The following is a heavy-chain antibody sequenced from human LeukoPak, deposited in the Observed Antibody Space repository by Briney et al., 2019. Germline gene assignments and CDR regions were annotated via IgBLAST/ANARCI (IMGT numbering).Heavy chain of an antibody. V-gene: IGHV3-13*01. CDR2: VGIAADT. J-gene: IGHJ4*02. Sequence: TGGSLRLSCAASGFTFSDHAMHWVRQAPGKGLEWVSAVGIAADTFYPGSVKGRFTISRENAKNSLYPQMNSLRVEDTAVYYCVRQKKSHGNFDYWGQGTLVTVSS. D-gene: IGHD1-26*01. CDR1: GFTFSDHA. CDR3: VRQKKSHGNFDY.